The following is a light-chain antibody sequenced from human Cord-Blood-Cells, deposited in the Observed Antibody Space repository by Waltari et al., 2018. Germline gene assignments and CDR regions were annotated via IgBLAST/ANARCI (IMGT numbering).Light chain of an antibody. CDR1: QSVSSY. V-gene: IGKV3-11*01. Sequence: IALTQYIATLSLSAGERATLHCRASQSVSSYLAWYQQKPGQAPRLLIYDASNRATGIPARFSGSGSGTDFTLTISSLEPEDFAVYYCQQRSNWPPWTFGQGTKVEIK. CDR3: QQRSNWPPWT. CDR2: DAS. J-gene: IGKJ1*01.